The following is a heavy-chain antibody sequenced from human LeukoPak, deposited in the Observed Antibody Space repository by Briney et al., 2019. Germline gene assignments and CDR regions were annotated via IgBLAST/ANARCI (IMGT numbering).Heavy chain of an antibody. CDR2: IYYSGST. CDR3: AREPYYYDSSGYYSPAFDI. J-gene: IGHJ3*02. CDR1: GGSISSYY. Sequence: SETLSLTCTVSGGSISSYYWSWIRQPPGKGLEWIGYIYYSGSTNYNPSLKSRVTISVDTSKNQFSLKLSSVTAADTAVYYCAREPYYYDSSGYYSPAFDIWGQGTMVTVSS. D-gene: IGHD3-22*01. V-gene: IGHV4-59*01.